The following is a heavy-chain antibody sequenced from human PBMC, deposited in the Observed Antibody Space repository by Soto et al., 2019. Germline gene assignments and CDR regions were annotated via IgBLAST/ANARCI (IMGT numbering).Heavy chain of an antibody. V-gene: IGHV1-18*04. CDR2: ISGYNGDT. J-gene: IGHJ4*02. Sequence: ASVKVSCKASGYTFASFGVSWVRQSPGQGPEWMGWISGYNGDTKYAQKVQGRVTMTTDTSTNTAYMELRSLRSDDAAVYYCARDKMIDDFGLGSLVYWRQGTVVTVSP. D-gene: IGHD3-10*01. CDR3: ARDKMIDDFGLGSLVY. CDR1: GYTFASFG.